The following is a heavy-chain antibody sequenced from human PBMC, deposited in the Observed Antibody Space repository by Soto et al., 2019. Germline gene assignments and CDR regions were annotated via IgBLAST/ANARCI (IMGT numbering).Heavy chain of an antibody. CDR3: ARDRKLVIPGNYYYYGMDV. CDR2: ISSSGTI. J-gene: IGHJ6*02. CDR1: GGSIRDYF. D-gene: IGHD3-10*01. V-gene: IGHV4-59*12. Sequence: KPSETLSLSCSVSGGSIRDYFWTWVRQPPGKGLEWIGYISSSGTINYNSSLKSRVTISLDTSRNHFSLKLTSVTTADTGVYFCARDRKLVIPGNYYYYGMDVWGQGTTVTVSS.